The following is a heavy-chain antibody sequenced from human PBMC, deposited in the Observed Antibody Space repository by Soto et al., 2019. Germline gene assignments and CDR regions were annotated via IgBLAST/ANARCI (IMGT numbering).Heavy chain of an antibody. J-gene: IGHJ4*02. V-gene: IGHV4-31*03. CDR2: IYYSGST. CDR3: ARGYRQSGYSSSLVFDY. D-gene: IGHD6-13*01. Sequence: QVQLQESGPGLVKPSQTLSLICTVSGGSINSGGYYWNWIRQHPGKGLEWIGYIYYSGSTYYNPFLRSRVTISAYTSENQFSLKLSSVTAADTAVYFCARGYRQSGYSSSLVFDYWGQGTLVNVSS. CDR1: GGSINSGGYY.